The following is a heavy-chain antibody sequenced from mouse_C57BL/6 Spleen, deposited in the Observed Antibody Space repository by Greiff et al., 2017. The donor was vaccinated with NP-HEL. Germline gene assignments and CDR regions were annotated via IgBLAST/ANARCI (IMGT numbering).Heavy chain of an antibody. Sequence: VQLQQSGPVLVKPGASVKMSCKASGYTFTDYYMNWVKQSHGKSLEWIGVINPYNGGTSYNQKFKGKATLTVDKSSSTAYMELNSLTSEDSAVYYCASGTGQTPFDYWGQGTTLTVSS. J-gene: IGHJ2*01. CDR3: ASGTGQTPFDY. CDR1: GYTFTDYY. D-gene: IGHD3-3*01. CDR2: INPYNGGT. V-gene: IGHV1-19*01.